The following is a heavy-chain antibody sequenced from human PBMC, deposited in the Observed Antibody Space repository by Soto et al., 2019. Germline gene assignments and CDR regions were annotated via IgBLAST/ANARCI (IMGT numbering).Heavy chain of an antibody. CDR1: GYTFTGHY. CDR2: LKSDNGGA. D-gene: IGHD3-10*01. J-gene: IGHJ6*02. CDR3: ARDLWPLGAGSACPKYGLEL. V-gene: IGHV1-2*02. Sequence: ASVKVSCKASGYTFTGHYMHWVRQVSGKGLEYLGWLKSDNGGAYFAPKFQGRVTFTRDTSTTTVYMELSGLRSDDTAVYFCARDLWPLGAGSACPKYGLELWGQGTTVTVSS.